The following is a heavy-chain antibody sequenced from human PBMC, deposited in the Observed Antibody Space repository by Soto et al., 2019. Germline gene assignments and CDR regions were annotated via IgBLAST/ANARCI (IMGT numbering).Heavy chain of an antibody. V-gene: IGHV4-61*08. CDR3: ARHVPYYDILTGYENNWYFDL. CDR1: GGSISSGGYY. D-gene: IGHD3-9*01. CDR2: IYYSGST. J-gene: IGHJ2*01. Sequence: SETLSLTCTVSGGSISSGGYYWSWIRQHPGKGLEWIGYIYYSGSTNYNPSLKSRVTISVDTSKNQFSLKLSSVTAADTAVYYCARHVPYYDILTGYENNWYFDLWGRGTLVTVSS.